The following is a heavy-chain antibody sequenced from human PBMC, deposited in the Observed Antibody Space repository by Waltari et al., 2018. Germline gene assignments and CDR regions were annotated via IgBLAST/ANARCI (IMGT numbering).Heavy chain of an antibody. V-gene: IGHV4-39*01. CDR3: ARQRGAVRGVMSEFDY. J-gene: IGHJ4*02. D-gene: IGHD3-10*01. CDR2: IYYSWST. Sequence: QLQLQESGPGLVKPSETLSLTCTVSGGSISSRRSYWGWIRQPPGKGLEWIGSIYYSWSTYYNPSLKSRVTISVDTSRNQFSLKLSSVTAADTAVYYCARQRGAVRGVMSEFDYWGQGTLVTVSS. CDR1: GGSISSRRSY.